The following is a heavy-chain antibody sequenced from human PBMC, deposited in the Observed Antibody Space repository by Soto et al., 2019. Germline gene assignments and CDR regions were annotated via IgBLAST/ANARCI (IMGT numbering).Heavy chain of an antibody. J-gene: IGHJ4*02. D-gene: IGHD1-1*01. Sequence: EVQLLESGGKLVQPGGSLTLSCAASGFTFSTYAMAWVRQAPGKGLEWVSCVSASGLNTDYADPVKGRFYISRDNPKNTVSLHMNSLRAEDTALYYWAKDRPRRTSGYCFDYWGQGTRVTVSS. CDR3: AKDRPRRTSGYCFDY. CDR2: VSASGLNT. CDR1: GFTFSTYA. V-gene: IGHV3-23*01.